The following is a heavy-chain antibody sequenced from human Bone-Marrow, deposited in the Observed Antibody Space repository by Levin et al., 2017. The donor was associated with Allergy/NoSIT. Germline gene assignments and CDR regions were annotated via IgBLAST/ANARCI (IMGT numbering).Heavy chain of an antibody. CDR1: GFSFSSFA. V-gene: IGHV3-23*01. CDR3: AKRVIGWFWIDY. J-gene: IGHJ4*02. D-gene: IGHD6-19*01. CDR2: ITGPGECT. Sequence: PGGSLRLSCAASGFSFSSFAMTWVRQAPGKGLEWVAAITGPGECTHYADSVKGRFTVSRDNSKNTLYLRMDRLRAEDTAIYYCAKRVIGWFWIDYWGQGTLVTVSS.